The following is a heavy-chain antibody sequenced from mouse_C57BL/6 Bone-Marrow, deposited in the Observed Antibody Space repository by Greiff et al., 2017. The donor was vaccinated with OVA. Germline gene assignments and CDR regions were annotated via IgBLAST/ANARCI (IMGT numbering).Heavy chain of an antibody. CDR2: IDPSDSYT. V-gene: IGHV1-69*01. CDR1: GYTFTSYW. CDR3: ARGGTTVVATRYFAV. D-gene: IGHD1-1*01. J-gene: IGHJ1*03. Sequence: VQLQQPGAELVMPGASVKLSCKASGYTFTSYWMHWVKQRPGQGLEWIGEIDPSDSYTNYNQKFKGKSTLTVDKSSSTAYMQLSSLTSEDSAVYYCARGGTTVVATRYFAVWGTGTTVPVSS.